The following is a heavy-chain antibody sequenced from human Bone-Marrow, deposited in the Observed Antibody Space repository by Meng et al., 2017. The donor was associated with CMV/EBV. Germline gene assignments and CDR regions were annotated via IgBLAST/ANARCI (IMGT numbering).Heavy chain of an antibody. D-gene: IGHD2-2*02. CDR3: ARDGLEIVVVPAAIPVLPEKYYYYGMDV. J-gene: IGHJ6*01. Sequence: SVQVSCKPSGCTFSSYAISWVRQAPGQGLEWMGGIIPIFGIANYAQKFQGRVTITADKSTSTAYMELSSLSSEDTGVYYCARDGLEIVVVPAAIPVLPEKYYYYGMDVWGPGPTVTGSS. V-gene: IGHV1-69*10. CDR2: IIPIFGIA. CDR1: GCTFSSYA.